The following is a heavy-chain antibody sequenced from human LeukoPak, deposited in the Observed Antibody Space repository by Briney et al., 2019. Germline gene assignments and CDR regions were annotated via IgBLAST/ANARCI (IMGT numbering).Heavy chain of an antibody. CDR1: GYTFTSYY. CDR2: INPNSGGT. Sequence: ASVKVSCKASGYTFTSYYMHWVRQAPGQGLEWMGWINPNSGGTNYAQKFQGRVTMTRDTSISTAYMELSRLRSDDTAVYYCARGLVFWDYDYVWGSYRPHWFDPWGQGTLVTVSS. J-gene: IGHJ5*02. V-gene: IGHV1-2*02. D-gene: IGHD3-16*02. CDR3: ARGLVFWDYDYVWGSYRPHWFDP.